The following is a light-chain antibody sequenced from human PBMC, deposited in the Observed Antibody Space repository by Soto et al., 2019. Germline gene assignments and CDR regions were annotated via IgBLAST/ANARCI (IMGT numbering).Light chain of an antibody. CDR2: ANN. Sequence: QSVLTQPPSASGTPGQRVTISCSGSSSNIVSNTVNWYQQLPGTAPKLLIHANNQRPSGVPDRFSGSKSGTSASLAISWLQSEEADYYCAAWDDSLNGYVFGTGTKLTVL. CDR1: SSNIVSNT. J-gene: IGLJ1*01. V-gene: IGLV1-44*01. CDR3: AAWDDSLNGYV.